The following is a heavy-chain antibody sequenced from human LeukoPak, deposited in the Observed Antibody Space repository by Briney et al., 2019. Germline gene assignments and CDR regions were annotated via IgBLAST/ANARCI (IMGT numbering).Heavy chain of an antibody. CDR1: GFTFSSYG. J-gene: IGHJ4*02. V-gene: IGHV3-30*02. D-gene: IGHD6-19*01. Sequence: GGSLRLSCAASGFTFSSYGMHWVRQAPGKGLEWVAFIRYDGSNKYYADSVKGRFTISRDNSKNTLYLQMNSLRAEDTAVYYCARHERFPRGSSGPFDYWGQGTLVTVSS. CDR2: IRYDGSNK. CDR3: ARHERFPRGSSGPFDY.